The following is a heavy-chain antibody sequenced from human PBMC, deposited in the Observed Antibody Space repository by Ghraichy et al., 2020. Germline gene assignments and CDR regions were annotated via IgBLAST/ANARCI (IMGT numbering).Heavy chain of an antibody. D-gene: IGHD2-15*01. V-gene: IGHV3-23*01. J-gene: IGHJ4*02. CDR3: AKDVCSGGSCYYFDY. CDR1: GFTFSSYA. CDR2: ISGSGGST. Sequence: LSLTCAASGFTFSSYAMSWVRQAPGKGLEWVSAISGSGGSTYYADSVKGRFTISRDNSKNTLYLQMNSLRAEDTAVYYCAKDVCSGGSCYYFDYWGQGTLVTVSS.